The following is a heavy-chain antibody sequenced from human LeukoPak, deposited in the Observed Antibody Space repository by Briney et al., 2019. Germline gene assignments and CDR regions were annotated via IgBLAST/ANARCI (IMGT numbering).Heavy chain of an antibody. CDR2: IWYDGSNK. CDR3: ARGSYTSGATFDY. J-gene: IGHJ4*02. D-gene: IGHD3-10*01. V-gene: IGHV3-33*01. CDR1: GFTFSYYA. Sequence: PGRSLRLSCAASGFTFSYYAMHWVRQAPGKGLEWVAMIWYDGSNKYYADSVKGRFTISRDNSKNALYLKMNSLRAEDTAVYYCARGSYTSGATFDYWGQGTLVTVSS.